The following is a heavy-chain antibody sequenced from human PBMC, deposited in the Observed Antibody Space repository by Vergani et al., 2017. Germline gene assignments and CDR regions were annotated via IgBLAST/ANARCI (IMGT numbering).Heavy chain of an antibody. V-gene: IGHV4-34*01. CDR2: IDHTGRP. D-gene: IGHD4-11*01. J-gene: IGHJ6*03. CDR3: ARVNTETNGHLYYYYYMDG. CDR1: GGSFTSYH. Sequence: QVQLQQWGGGLLKPSETLSLTCVVNGGSFTSYHWTWIRQSPGEGLEWVGDIDHTGRPDYNPSLKSRLTMSVDKSRNQFSLTLKSVTATDTAIYFCARVNTETNGHLYYYYYMDGWGQGTAVTVS.